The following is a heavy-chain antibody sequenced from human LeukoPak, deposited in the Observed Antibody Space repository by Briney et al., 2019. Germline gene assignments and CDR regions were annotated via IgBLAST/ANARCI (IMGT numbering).Heavy chain of an antibody. V-gene: IGHV4-59*08. CDR3: ARRLDLLRYFD. Sequence: PSETLSLTCTVSGGSINNYYWSWIRQPPGKGLEWIGYIYYSGSTYYNPSLKSRVTISVDTSKNQFSLKLSSVTAADTAVYYCARRLDLLRYFDWGQGTLVTVSS. J-gene: IGHJ4*02. CDR1: GGSINNYY. D-gene: IGHD3-9*01. CDR2: IYYSGST.